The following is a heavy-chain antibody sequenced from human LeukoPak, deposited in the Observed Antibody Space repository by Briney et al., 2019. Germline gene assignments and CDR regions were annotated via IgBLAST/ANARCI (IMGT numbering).Heavy chain of an antibody. J-gene: IGHJ4*02. CDR3: ARDGTLWFGELPFDY. D-gene: IGHD3-10*01. V-gene: IGHV3-21*01. CDR1: GFSFSDYS. CDR2: IATSKSHV. Sequence: GGSLRLSCAASGFSFSDYSMNWVRQAPGKGLEWVSAIATSKSHVWYADSVKGRFTISRDNAKNSLYLQMNSLRAEDTAVYYCARDGTLWFGELPFDYWGQGTLVTVSS.